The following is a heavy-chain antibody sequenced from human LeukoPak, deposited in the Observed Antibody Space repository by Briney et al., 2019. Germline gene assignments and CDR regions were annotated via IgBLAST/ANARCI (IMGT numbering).Heavy chain of an antibody. Sequence: PSEILSLTCTVSGGSISSSSFYWDWIRQPPGKGLEWIGTIFYSGSTYYNPSLKSRITISVGTSKNQFSLKLSSVTAADTAVYYCARHSRSGYSDYESAFDIWGQGTMVIVSS. V-gene: IGHV4-39*01. J-gene: IGHJ3*02. CDR2: IFYSGST. CDR3: ARHSRSGYSDYESAFDI. CDR1: GGSISSSSFY. D-gene: IGHD5-12*01.